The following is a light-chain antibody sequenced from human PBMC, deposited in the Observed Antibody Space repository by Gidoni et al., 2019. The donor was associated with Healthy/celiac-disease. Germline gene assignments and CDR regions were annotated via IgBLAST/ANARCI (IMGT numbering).Light chain of an antibody. J-gene: IGLJ2*01. V-gene: IGLV3-19*01. Sequence: SSELTQDPAVSVALGQTVRITCQGDSLRSYYASWYQQKPGQAPVLVLYGKNNRPSGIPDRFSGSSSGNTASLTITGAQAEDEADYYCNSRDSSAKVFGGGTKLTVL. CDR2: GKN. CDR1: SLRSYY. CDR3: NSRDSSAKV.